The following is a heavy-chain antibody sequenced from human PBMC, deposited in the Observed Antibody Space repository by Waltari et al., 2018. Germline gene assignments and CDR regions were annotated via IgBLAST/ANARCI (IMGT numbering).Heavy chain of an antibody. CDR2: IYTSGST. J-gene: IGHJ4*02. V-gene: IGHV4-4*07. CDR3: ASTGYSSGWYGGGFDY. D-gene: IGHD6-19*01. Sequence: QVQLQESGPGLVKPSETLSLTCTVSGGSISSYYWSWIRQPAGKGREWIGRIYTSGSTNDNPSLKSRVIMSVDTSKNQFFLKLSSVTAAETAVYYGASTGYSSGWYGGGFDYWGQGTLVTVSS. CDR1: GGSISSYY.